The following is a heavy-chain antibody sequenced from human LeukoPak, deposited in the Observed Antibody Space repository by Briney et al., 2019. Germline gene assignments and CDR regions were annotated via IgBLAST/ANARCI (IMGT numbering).Heavy chain of an antibody. CDR3: ATQPVDTAMVTVY. Sequence: PGRSLRLSCAASGFTFSSYGMHWVRQAPGKGLEWVAFIRYDGSNKYYADSVKGRFTISRDNSKNTLDLQMNSLRAEDTAVYYCATQPVDTAMVTVYWGQGTLVTVSS. J-gene: IGHJ4*02. CDR1: GFTFSSYG. V-gene: IGHV3-30*02. CDR2: IRYDGSNK. D-gene: IGHD5-18*01.